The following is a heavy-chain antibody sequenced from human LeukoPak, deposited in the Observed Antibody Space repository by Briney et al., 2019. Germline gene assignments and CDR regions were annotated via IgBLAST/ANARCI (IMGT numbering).Heavy chain of an antibody. CDR3: ARTSSAVNTKGLDS. V-gene: IGHV3-53*01. CDR1: GFAVSRNY. D-gene: IGHD6-13*01. J-gene: IGHJ4*02. Sequence: GGSLRLSCAASGFAVSRNYMTWLRQAPGKGLEWVSVVYSGGSTEYADSVKGRFTISRDNSKNTLYLQMNSLRAEDTAVYYCARTSSAVNTKGLDSWGQGTLVTVSS. CDR2: VYSGGST.